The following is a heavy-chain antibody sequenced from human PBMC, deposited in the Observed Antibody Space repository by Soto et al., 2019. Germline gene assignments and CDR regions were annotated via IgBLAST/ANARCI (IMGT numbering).Heavy chain of an antibody. Sequence: ASVKVSCKASGYTFTSYGISWVRQAPGQGLEWMGWISAYNGNTNYAQKLQGRVTMTTDTSTSTAYMELRSLRSDDTAVYYCARLPQVDDILTGYYEYWFDPWGQGTLVTVSS. CDR2: ISAYNGNT. V-gene: IGHV1-18*01. D-gene: IGHD3-9*01. CDR1: GYTFTSYG. CDR3: ARLPQVDDILTGYYEYWFDP. J-gene: IGHJ5*02.